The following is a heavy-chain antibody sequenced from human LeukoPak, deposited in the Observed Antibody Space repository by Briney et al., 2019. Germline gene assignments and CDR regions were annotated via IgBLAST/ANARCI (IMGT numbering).Heavy chain of an antibody. D-gene: IGHD4-17*01. CDR3: ARADTVNYYYYMDV. Sequence: ASVKVSCKASGYTFTTYGISWVRQAPGHGLEWMGWISTFNGHTNYAQSRQDRVTMTTDTSTSTVYMELSSLISDDTAVYYCARADTVNYYYYMDVWGKGTPVTVSS. J-gene: IGHJ6*03. V-gene: IGHV1-18*01. CDR2: ISTFNGHT. CDR1: GYTFTTYG.